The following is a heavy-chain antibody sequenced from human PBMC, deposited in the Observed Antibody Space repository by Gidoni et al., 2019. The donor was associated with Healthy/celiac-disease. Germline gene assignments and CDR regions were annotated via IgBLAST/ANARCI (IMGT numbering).Heavy chain of an antibody. V-gene: IGHV1-24*01. Sequence: QVQLVQSGAEVKKPGASVKVSCQVSGYTLTELSMHWVRQAPGKGLEWMGGFDPEDGETIYAQKFQGRVTMTEDTSTDTAYMELSSLRSEDTAVYYCATGLNNWNDFGPLRPFDIWGQGTMVTVSS. CDR2: FDPEDGET. CDR1: GYTLTELS. CDR3: ATGLNNWNDFGPLRPFDI. J-gene: IGHJ3*02. D-gene: IGHD1-20*01.